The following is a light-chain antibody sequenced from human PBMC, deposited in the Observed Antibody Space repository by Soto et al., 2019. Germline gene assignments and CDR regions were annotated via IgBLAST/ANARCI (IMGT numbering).Light chain of an antibody. CDR3: QQYNSYWT. V-gene: IGKV1-5*03. Sequence: DIQMTQSPSTLSASVGDRVTITCRASQSVSSWLAWYQQKPGKAPKLLIYKASSLESGDPSRFSGSGSGTEFTLTISSLQPDDFATYSCQQYNSYWTFGQGTKVEIK. CDR1: QSVSSW. J-gene: IGKJ1*01. CDR2: KAS.